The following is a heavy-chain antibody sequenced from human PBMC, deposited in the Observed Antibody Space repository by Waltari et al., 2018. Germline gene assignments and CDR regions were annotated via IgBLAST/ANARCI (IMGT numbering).Heavy chain of an antibody. CDR1: SGSISSHY. Sequence: QVQLQESGPGLVKPSETLSLTCTVSSGSISSHYWSWIRQPPGKGLEWIGYILYSGSTNYNPSLKSRGTISVHTSKNQFSLNLSSMTAADTAVYYCARGDFWSAFDIWGQGTMVTVSS. J-gene: IGHJ3*02. D-gene: IGHD3-3*01. CDR3: ARGDFWSAFDI. V-gene: IGHV4-59*11. CDR2: ILYSGST.